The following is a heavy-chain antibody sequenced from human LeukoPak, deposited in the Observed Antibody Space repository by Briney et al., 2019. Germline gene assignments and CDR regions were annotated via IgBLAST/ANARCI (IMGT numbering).Heavy chain of an antibody. CDR3: AKDLGQIRFLEWSPFDY. CDR2: ISGSGGST. J-gene: IGHJ4*02. D-gene: IGHD3-3*01. CDR1: GFTFSSYA. V-gene: IGHV3-23*01. Sequence: GGSLRLSCAASGFTFSSYAMSWVRQAPGKGLEWVSAISGSGGSTYYADSVKGRFTISRDNSKNTLYLQMNSLRAEATAVYYCAKDLGQIRFLEWSPFDYWGQGTLVTVSS.